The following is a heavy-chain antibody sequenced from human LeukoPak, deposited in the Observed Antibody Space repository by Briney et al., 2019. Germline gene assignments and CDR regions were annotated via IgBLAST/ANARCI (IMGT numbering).Heavy chain of an antibody. Sequence: PGRSLRLSCAASGFTFSSYAMHWVRQAPGKGLEWVAVISYDGSNKYYADSVKGRFTISRDNAKNSLYLQMNSLRAEDTAVYYCAVKRSDYFYYMDVWGKGTTVTVSS. V-gene: IGHV3-30*04. CDR2: ISYDGSNK. J-gene: IGHJ6*03. CDR3: AVKRSDYFYYMDV. CDR1: GFTFSSYA.